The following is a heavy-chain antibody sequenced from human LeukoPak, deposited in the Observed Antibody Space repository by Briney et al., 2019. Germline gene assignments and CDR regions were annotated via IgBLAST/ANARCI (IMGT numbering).Heavy chain of an antibody. CDR3: ARETQWLRHVDY. V-gene: IGHV3-21*01. CDR1: GFTFGRYS. D-gene: IGHD5-12*01. CDR2: ISSSSSYV. J-gene: IGHJ4*02. Sequence: GGPLRLSCAASGFTFGRYSMNWVRQAPGKGPEWVPSISSSSSYVYYADSVKGRFTISRDNAKNSLYLQMNSLRVEDTAVYYCARETQWLRHVDYWGQGTLVTVSS.